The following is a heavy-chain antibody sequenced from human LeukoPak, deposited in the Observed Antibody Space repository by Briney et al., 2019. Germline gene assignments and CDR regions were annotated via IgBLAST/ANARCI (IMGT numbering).Heavy chain of an antibody. CDR3: ARDGPIPYSGSLDY. CDR2: IYSGGST. Sequence: PGGSLRLSCAASVFTVSSNYMSWVRQAPGKGLEWVSVIYSGGSTYYADSVKGRFTISRDNSKNTLYLQMNSLRAEDTAVYYCARDGPIPYSGSLDYWGQGTLVTVSS. J-gene: IGHJ4*02. V-gene: IGHV3-53*01. CDR1: VFTVSSNY. D-gene: IGHD1-26*01.